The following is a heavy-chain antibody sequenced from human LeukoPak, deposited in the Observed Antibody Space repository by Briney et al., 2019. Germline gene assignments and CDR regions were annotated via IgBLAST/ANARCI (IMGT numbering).Heavy chain of an antibody. D-gene: IGHD3-10*01. V-gene: IGHV3-23*01. CDR1: GFTFSSYA. CDR3: AKTPKIRGVSNFDY. CDR2: ISGSGGST. Sequence: GGSLRLSCAASGFTFSSYAVSWVRQTPGKGLEWVSGISGSGGSTYYADSVKGRFTISRDNSKNTLYLQMNSLRTEDTAVYYCAKTPKIRGVSNFDYWGQGTLVTVSS. J-gene: IGHJ4*02.